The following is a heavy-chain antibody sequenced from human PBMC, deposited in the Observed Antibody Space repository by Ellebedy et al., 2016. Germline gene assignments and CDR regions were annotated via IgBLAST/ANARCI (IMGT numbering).Heavy chain of an antibody. CDR1: GFSFSDYS. CDR2: ISSISPYM. Sequence: GGSLRLSXEASGFSFSDYSMNWVRQAPGKGLEWVSSISSISPYMWYADSLKGRFTISRDNAKNSLYLQMNSLRAGDTAVYYCARDQTGYCSGGSCYPWDSWGQGTLVTVSS. J-gene: IGHJ4*02. V-gene: IGHV3-21*01. CDR3: ARDQTGYCSGGSCYPWDS. D-gene: IGHD2-15*01.